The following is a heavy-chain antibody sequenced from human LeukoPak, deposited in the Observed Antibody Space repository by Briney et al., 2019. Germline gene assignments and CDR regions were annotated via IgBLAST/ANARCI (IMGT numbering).Heavy chain of an antibody. D-gene: IGHD3-22*01. CDR2: IYTSGST. J-gene: IGHJ4*02. V-gene: IGHV4-4*07. CDR3: ARIAVITGAFDY. CDR1: GGSISSYY. Sequence: PSETLSPTCTVSGGSISSYYWSWIRQPAGKGLEWIGRIYTSGSTNYNPSLKSRVTMSVDTSKNQFSLKLSSVTAADAAVYYCARIAVITGAFDYWGQGTLVTVSS.